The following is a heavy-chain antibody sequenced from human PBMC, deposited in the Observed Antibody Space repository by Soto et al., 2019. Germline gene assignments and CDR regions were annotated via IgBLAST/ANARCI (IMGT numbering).Heavy chain of an antibody. CDR3: ARVRAASSWFDP. CDR2: VYYSGST. V-gene: IGHV4-59*01. Sequence: SETLSLTCTVSGGSIFSSYWTWIRQPPGKGLEWIGNVYYSGSTNYNPSLKSRITISVDTSKNQFSLNLSSVTAADTAVYYCARVRAASSWFDPWGQGTLVIVSS. CDR1: GGSIFSSY. J-gene: IGHJ5*02. D-gene: IGHD2-15*01.